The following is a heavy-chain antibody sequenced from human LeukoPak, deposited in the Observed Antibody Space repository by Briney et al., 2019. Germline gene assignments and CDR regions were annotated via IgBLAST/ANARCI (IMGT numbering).Heavy chain of an antibody. CDR3: ARGEVWLELDY. Sequence: GRSLRLSCAASGFTFSSYAMHWVGQAPGKGLEWVAVISYDGSNKYYADSVKGRFTISRDNSKNTLYLQMNSLRAEDTAVYYCARGEVWLELDYWGQGTMVTVSS. CDR2: ISYDGSNK. V-gene: IGHV3-30-3*01. D-gene: IGHD1-20*01. J-gene: IGHJ4*02. CDR1: GFTFSSYA.